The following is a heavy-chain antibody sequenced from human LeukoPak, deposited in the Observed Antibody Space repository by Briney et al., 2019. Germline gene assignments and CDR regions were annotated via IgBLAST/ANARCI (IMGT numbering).Heavy chain of an antibody. D-gene: IGHD5-18*01. J-gene: IGHJ4*02. Sequence: ATVKVSCKASGYTFSGYYMHWVRQAPGQGLEWMGLINPYSGGKKYEQKFQGRVTMTRDTSISTAYMELSRPRSDDTDVYYCATEVTDWGQGTLVTVSS. V-gene: IGHV1-2*02. CDR1: GYTFSGYY. CDR3: ATEVTD. CDR2: INPYSGGK.